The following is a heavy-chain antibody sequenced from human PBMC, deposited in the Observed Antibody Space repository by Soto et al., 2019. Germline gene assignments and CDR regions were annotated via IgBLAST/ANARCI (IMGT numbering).Heavy chain of an antibody. V-gene: IGHV3-21*02. CDR3: ARDWGVSGRSELDY. J-gene: IGHJ4*02. CDR1: GFTFSSYT. Sequence: EVQLVESGGGLVKSGGSLRLSCAASGFTFSSYTMNWVRQAPGKGLEWVASISSFSTYTYYGDSVRGRFTISRDNAKDSLYLQVNTLRAEDTAVYYCARDWGVSGRSELDYWGQGTLVTVSS. D-gene: IGHD3-10*01. CDR2: ISSFSTYT.